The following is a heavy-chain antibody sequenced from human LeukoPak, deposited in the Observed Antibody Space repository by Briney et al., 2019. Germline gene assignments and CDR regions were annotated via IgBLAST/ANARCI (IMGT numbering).Heavy chain of an antibody. Sequence: SVKVSCKASGGTFSSYAISWVRQAPGQGLEWMGGIIPIFGTANYAQKFQGRVTITTDESTSTACMELSSLRSEDTAVYYCARDLRYCTNGVCYEGSWFDPWGQGTLVTVSS. CDR3: ARDLRYCTNGVCYEGSWFDP. CDR2: IIPIFGTA. CDR1: GGTFSSYA. J-gene: IGHJ5*02. D-gene: IGHD2-8*01. V-gene: IGHV1-69*05.